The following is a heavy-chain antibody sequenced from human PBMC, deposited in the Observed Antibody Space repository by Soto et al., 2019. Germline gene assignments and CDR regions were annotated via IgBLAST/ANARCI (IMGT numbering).Heavy chain of an antibody. J-gene: IGHJ4*02. CDR1: GFTFSSYW. CDR2: ISSDGSST. D-gene: IGHD6-19*01. Sequence: EVQLVESGGGLVQPGGSLRLSCAASGFTFSSYWMHWVRQAPGKGLVWVSRISSDGSSTTYADSVKGRFTISRDNAKNTLFLQMNSLRAQDTAVYYCARDRRSSGRPYYLDYWGQGTLVTVSS. V-gene: IGHV3-74*01. CDR3: ARDRRSSGRPYYLDY.